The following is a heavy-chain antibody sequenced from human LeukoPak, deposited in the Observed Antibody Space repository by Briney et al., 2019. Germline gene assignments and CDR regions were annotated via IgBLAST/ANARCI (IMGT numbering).Heavy chain of an antibody. CDR3: SKDLTSDFGGDLDP. J-gene: IGHJ5*02. V-gene: IGHV3-7*01. Sequence: GGSLRLSCAASGFSFRNYWMSWVRQAPGKGLEWVANIKEDGSETYYVDSVKGRFTISRDNAKTSLYLQMNSLRVEDAAVYYCSKDLTSDFGGDLDPWGQGTLVTVSS. D-gene: IGHD3-10*01. CDR2: IKEDGSET. CDR1: GFSFRNYW.